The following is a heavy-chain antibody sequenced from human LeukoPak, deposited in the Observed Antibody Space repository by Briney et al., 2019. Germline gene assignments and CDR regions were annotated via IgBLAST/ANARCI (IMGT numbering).Heavy chain of an antibody. V-gene: IGHV3-48*03. CDR3: ARAYYSDSSGPYL. Sequence: GGSLRLFCAVSGFTFSSYEMNWVRQAPGKGLEGGSYISNSGSTIYYADSVKGRFTISRDNAKNSLYLQMNSLRAEDTAVYYCARAYYSDSSGPYLWGQGTLVTVSS. J-gene: IGHJ5*02. CDR1: GFTFSSYE. CDR2: ISNSGSTI. D-gene: IGHD3-22*01.